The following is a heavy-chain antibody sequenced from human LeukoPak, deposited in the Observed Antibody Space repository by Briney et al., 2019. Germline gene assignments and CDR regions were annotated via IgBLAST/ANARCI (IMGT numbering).Heavy chain of an antibody. V-gene: IGHV1-18*01. CDR2: ISAYNGNT. D-gene: IGHD3-9*01. Sequence: ASVKVSCKASGYTFTSYGISWVRQAPGQGLEWMGWISAYNGNTNYAQKLQGRVTMTTDTSTSTAYMELRSLRSNDTAVYYCARGPRVMALVPFVYWGQGPLVTVSS. J-gene: IGHJ4*02. CDR1: GYTFTSYG. CDR3: ARGPRVMALVPFVY.